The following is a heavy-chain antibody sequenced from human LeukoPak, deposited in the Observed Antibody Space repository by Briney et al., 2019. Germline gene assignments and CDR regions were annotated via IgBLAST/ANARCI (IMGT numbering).Heavy chain of an antibody. J-gene: IGHJ4*02. CDR2: INPNSGGT. CDR1: GYTFTGYY. CDR3: AREGYYDSSGPPPWDY. D-gene: IGHD3-22*01. V-gene: IGHV1-2*02. Sequence: ASVKVSCTASGYTFTGYYMHWVRQAPGQGLEWMGWINPNSGGTNYAQKFQGRVTMTRDTSISTAYMELSRLRSDDTAVYYCAREGYYDSSGPPPWDYWGQGTLVTVSS.